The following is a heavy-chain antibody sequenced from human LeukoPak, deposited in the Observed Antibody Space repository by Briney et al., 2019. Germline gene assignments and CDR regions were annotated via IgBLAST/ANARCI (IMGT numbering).Heavy chain of an antibody. D-gene: IGHD3-22*01. CDR3: AKDLYDSSSYIQYYSDC. CDR2: FSGSGNST. V-gene: IGHV3-23*01. J-gene: IGHJ4*02. Sequence: PGGSLRFSCAASGFTFSSYAMSWVRQAPGKGLEWVSAFSGSGNSTYYADSVKGRFTISRDNSKNTLYLQVNSLRAEDTAVYYCAKDLYDSSSYIQYYSDCWGQGTLVTVSS. CDR1: GFTFSSYA.